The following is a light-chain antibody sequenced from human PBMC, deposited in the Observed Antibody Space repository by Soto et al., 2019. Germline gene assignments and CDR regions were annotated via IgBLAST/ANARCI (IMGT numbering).Light chain of an antibody. J-gene: IGLJ1*01. CDR3: NSYTSSSTDV. Sequence: QSALTQPASVSGSPGQSITISCTGTSGDVGGYNYVSWYQQHPGKAPKVMIYEVSNRPSGVSNRFSGSKSGNTASLTISGLQAEDEADYYCNSYTSSSTDVFGTGTKLTVL. CDR2: EVS. CDR1: SGDVGGYNY. V-gene: IGLV2-14*01.